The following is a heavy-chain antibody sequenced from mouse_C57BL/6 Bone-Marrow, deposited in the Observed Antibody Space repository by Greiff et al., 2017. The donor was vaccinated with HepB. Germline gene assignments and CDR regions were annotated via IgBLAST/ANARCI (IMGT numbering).Heavy chain of an antibody. CDR3: AKNYYYGSSHWYFDV. Sequence: QVQLKESGPGLVQPSQSLSITCTVSGFSLTSYGVHWVRQSPGKGLEWLGVIWRGGSTDYNAAFMSRLSITKDNSKSQVFFKMNSLQADDTAIYYCAKNYYYGSSHWYFDVWGTGTTVTVSS. CDR2: IWRGGST. CDR1: GFSLTSYG. V-gene: IGHV2-5*01. D-gene: IGHD1-1*01. J-gene: IGHJ1*03.